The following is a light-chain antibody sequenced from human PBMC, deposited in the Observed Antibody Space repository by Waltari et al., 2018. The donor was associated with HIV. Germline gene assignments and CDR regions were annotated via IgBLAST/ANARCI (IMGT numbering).Light chain of an antibody. Sequence: VLTQSPATLSLSPGQRATLSCRASQNIDIYLAWYQQKPNQPPRLLIYDASSRAAGIPARFSGSGSGTYFTLTISSLQPEDFAVYYCQQRKNWPPLTFGGGTRVEIK. CDR1: QNIDIY. J-gene: IGKJ4*01. CDR3: QQRKNWPPLT. CDR2: DAS. V-gene: IGKV3-11*01.